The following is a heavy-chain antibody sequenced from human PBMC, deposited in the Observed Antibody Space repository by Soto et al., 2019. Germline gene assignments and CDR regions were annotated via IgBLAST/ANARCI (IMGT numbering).Heavy chain of an antibody. J-gene: IGHJ5*02. V-gene: IGHV1-69*04. CDR2: IIPILGIA. D-gene: IGHD2-2*02. CDR1: GGTFSSNP. CDR3: AREDCSSTSCYNAGWFDP. Sequence: QVQLVHSGAEVKKPGSSVKVSCKASGGTFSSNPISWVRKAPGQGLEWMGRIIPILGIANYAQKFQGRVTITADKSTSTAYMELSSLRSEDTAVYYCAREDCSSTSCYNAGWFDPWGQGTLVTVSS.